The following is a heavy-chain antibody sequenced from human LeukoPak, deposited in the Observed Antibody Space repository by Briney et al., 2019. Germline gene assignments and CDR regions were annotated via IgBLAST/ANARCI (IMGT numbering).Heavy chain of an antibody. CDR3: ARGLDFWNT. Sequence: GASLRLSCSVSGFTFSNYWMSWVGQAPGKGLEWVANIKQDGSEKYYVDSVTGRFTISRDNAKNSLYLQMNSLRAEDTAVYYCARGLDFWNTWGQGTLVTVSS. CDR1: GFTFSNYW. V-gene: IGHV3-7*01. CDR2: IKQDGSEK. J-gene: IGHJ4*02. D-gene: IGHD3/OR15-3a*01.